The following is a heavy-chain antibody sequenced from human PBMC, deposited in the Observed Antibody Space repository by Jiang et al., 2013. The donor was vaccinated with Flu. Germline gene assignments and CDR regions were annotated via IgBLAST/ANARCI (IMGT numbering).Heavy chain of an antibody. J-gene: IGHJ5*02. CDR3: ARLGAVTTHGGFDP. CDR2: IYPGDSDT. Sequence: MPGKGLEWMGIIYPGDSDTRYSPPFQGQVTISADKSISTAYLQWSSLKASDTAMYYCARLGAVTTHGGFDPWGQGTLVTVSS. V-gene: IGHV5-51*01. D-gene: IGHD4-17*01.